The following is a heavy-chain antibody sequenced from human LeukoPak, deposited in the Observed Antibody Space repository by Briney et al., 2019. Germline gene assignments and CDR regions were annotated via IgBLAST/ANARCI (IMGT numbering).Heavy chain of an antibody. CDR2: IYIGGST. D-gene: IGHD2-2*02. Sequence: PGGSLRLSCAASGFTVTNNHMIWVRQAPGKGLEWVSVIYIGGSTYYADSVKGRFTISRDISKNTLYLQMNSLRAEDTAMYYCARLGFVVPAVIFDYWGQGTLVTVSS. J-gene: IGHJ4*02. CDR3: ARLGFVVPAVIFDY. V-gene: IGHV3-53*01. CDR1: GFTVTNNH.